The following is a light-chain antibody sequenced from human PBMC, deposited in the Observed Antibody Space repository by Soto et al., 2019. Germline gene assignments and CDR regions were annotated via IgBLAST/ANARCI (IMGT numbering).Light chain of an antibody. CDR3: SSYTTNHTRV. CDR1: ISDVGTYNY. V-gene: IGLV2-11*01. CDR2: DVN. J-gene: IGLJ3*02. Sequence: QSALTQPRSVSGSPGQSVTISCTGTISDVGTYNYVSWYQQHPGKAPKLMIYDVNKRPSGVPDRLSGSKSGNTASLTISGLQPEGEADYYCSSYTTNHTRVFGGGTKLTVL.